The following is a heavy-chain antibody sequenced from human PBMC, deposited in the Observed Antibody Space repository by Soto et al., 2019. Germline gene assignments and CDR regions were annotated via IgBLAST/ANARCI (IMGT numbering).Heavy chain of an antibody. Sequence: EVRLVESGGGLVQPGGSLKLSCAASGFTFSGSAIHWVRQASGKGLEWVGRIRTKGHNYATEYAASVEGRFIISRDDSDNLAYLQMNSLKTEDTAVYYCARPLILVPTAGAFDLWGRGALVTVSS. CDR1: GFTFSGSA. CDR3: ARPLILVPTAGAFDL. V-gene: IGHV3-73*01. J-gene: IGHJ3*01. D-gene: IGHD2-2*01. CDR2: IRTKGHNYAT.